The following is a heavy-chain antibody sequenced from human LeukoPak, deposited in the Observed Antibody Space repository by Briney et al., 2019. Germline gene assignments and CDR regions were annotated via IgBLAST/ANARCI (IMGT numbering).Heavy chain of an antibody. CDR2: INWNGGST. V-gene: IGHV3-20*04. Sequence: GGSLRLSCAASGFTFDDYGMSWVRQAPGKGLEWVSGINWNGGSTGYADSVKGRFTISRDNAKNSLYLQVNSLRAEDTALYYCARATGYCSSTSCYSGAFDIWGQGTMVTVSS. CDR1: GFTFDDYG. CDR3: ARATGYCSSTSCYSGAFDI. J-gene: IGHJ3*02. D-gene: IGHD2-2*01.